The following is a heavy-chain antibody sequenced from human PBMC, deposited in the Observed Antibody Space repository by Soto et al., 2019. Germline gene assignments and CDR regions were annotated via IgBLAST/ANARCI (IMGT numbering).Heavy chain of an antibody. Sequence: QLQLQESGPGLVKPSETLSLTCTVSGGSISSSSYYWGWIRQPPGKGLEWIGSIYYSGSTYYNPSVKSRVPISVDTSKNQFSLKLSSVTAADTAVYYCASCRLVPAAMSSYYYYGMDVWGQGTTVTVSS. CDR1: GGSISSSSYY. D-gene: IGHD2-2*01. CDR2: IYYSGST. V-gene: IGHV4-39*01. J-gene: IGHJ6*02. CDR3: ASCRLVPAAMSSYYYYGMDV.